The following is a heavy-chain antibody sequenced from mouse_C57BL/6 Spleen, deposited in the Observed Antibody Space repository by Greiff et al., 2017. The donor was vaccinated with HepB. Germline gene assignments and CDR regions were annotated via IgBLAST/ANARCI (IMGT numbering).Heavy chain of an antibody. V-gene: IGHV1-69*01. D-gene: IGHD4-1*02. J-gene: IGHJ1*03. CDR1: GYTFTSYW. CDR3: ARSQLDWYFDV. Sequence: QVQLKQPGAELVMPGASVKLSCKASGYTFTSYWMHWVKQRPGQGLEWIGEIDPSDSYTNYNQKFKGKSTLTVDKSSSTAYMQLSSLTSEDSAVYYCARSQLDWYFDVWGTGTTVTVSS. CDR2: IDPSDSYT.